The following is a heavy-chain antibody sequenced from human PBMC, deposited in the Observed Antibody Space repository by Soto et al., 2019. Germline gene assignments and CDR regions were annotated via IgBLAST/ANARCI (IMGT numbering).Heavy chain of an antibody. V-gene: IGHV1-69*01. D-gene: IGHD3-22*01. J-gene: IGHJ3*02. CDR3: ATSAFNHYDRRGAFDI. Sequence: QVQLVQSGAEVKKPGSSVKVSCKASGGTFSSYAISWVRQAPGQGLEWMGEIIPIFGTANYAQKFQGRVTITADESTSTAYMELSSLRSEDTAVYYCATSAFNHYDRRGAFDIWGQGTMVTVSS. CDR1: GGTFSSYA. CDR2: IIPIFGTA.